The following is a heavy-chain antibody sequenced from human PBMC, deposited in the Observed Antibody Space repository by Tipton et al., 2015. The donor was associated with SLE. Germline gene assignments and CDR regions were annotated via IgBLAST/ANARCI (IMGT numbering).Heavy chain of an antibody. CDR3: AKDPSSIVAIPAAIKGFVYYSAMDV. J-gene: IGHJ6*02. CDR2: ISYDGSDK. D-gene: IGHD2-2*02. Sequence: SLRLSCEASGFRFSSYGMHWVRQAPGKGLEWVAFISYDGSDKYYADSVKGRFTISRDNSKNTVYLQMNSLRTEDTAVYYCAKDPSSIVAIPAAIKGFVYYSAMDVWGQGTTVTASS. V-gene: IGHV3-30*02. CDR1: GFRFSSYG.